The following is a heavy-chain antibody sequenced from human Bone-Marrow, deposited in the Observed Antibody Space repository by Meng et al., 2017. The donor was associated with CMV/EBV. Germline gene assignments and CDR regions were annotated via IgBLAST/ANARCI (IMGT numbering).Heavy chain of an antibody. CDR3: TRHFQQLALDY. Sequence: GESLKISCTASGFTFGDYAMSWVRQAPGKGLEWVGFIRSKAYGGTTEYAASVKGRFTISRDDSKSIAYLQMNSLKTEDTAVYYCTRHFQQLALDYWGQGTLVTVYS. J-gene: IGHJ4*02. CDR1: GFTFGDYA. CDR2: IRSKAYGGTT. D-gene: IGHD6-13*01. V-gene: IGHV3-49*04.